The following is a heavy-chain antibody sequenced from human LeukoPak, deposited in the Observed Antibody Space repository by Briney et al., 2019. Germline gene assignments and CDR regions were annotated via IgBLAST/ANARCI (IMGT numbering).Heavy chain of an antibody. Sequence: PGGSLRLSCAASGFTVSSNYMSWVRQAPGKGLEWVSVIYSGGSTYYADSVKGRFTISRDNSKNTLYLQMNSLRAEDTAVYYCAKDFDTVTTLSCDYWGQGTLVTVSS. CDR1: GFTVSSNY. V-gene: IGHV3-53*05. CDR2: IYSGGST. J-gene: IGHJ4*02. D-gene: IGHD4-17*01. CDR3: AKDFDTVTTLSCDY.